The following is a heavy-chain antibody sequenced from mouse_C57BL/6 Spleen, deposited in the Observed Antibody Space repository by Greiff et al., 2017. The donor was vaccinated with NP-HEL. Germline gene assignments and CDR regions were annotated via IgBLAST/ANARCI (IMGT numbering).Heavy chain of an antibody. D-gene: IGHD1-1*01. Sequence: QVHVKQSGPELVKPGASVKISCKASGYAFSSSWMNWVKQRPGKGLEWIGRIYPGDGDTNYNGKFKGKATLTADKSSSTAYMQLSSLTSEDSAVYFCARWYYGSSYEYAMDYWGQGTSVTVSS. CDR2: IYPGDGDT. CDR3: ARWYYGSSYEYAMDY. CDR1: GYAFSSSW. V-gene: IGHV1-82*01. J-gene: IGHJ4*01.